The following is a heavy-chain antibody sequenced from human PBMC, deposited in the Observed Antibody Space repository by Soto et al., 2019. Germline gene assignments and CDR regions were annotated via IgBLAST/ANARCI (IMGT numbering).Heavy chain of an antibody. CDR1: GFTFSSYG. Sequence: PGGSLRLSCAASGFTFSSYGMHWVRQAPGKGLEWVAVISYEGSNKYYADSVKGRFTICRDNSKNTLYLQMNSLRAEDTAVYYWAKDGIVATIYLGYWGQGPLVTVSS. J-gene: IGHJ4*02. CDR2: ISYEGSNK. V-gene: IGHV3-30*18. D-gene: IGHD5-12*01. CDR3: AKDGIVATIYLGY.